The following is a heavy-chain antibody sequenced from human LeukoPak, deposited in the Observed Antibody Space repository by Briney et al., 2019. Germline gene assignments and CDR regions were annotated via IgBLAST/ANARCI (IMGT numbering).Heavy chain of an antibody. CDR3: ARDDQLLFDY. J-gene: IGHJ4*02. CDR1: GFTFSSYS. CDR2: ISSSSSYI. Sequence: GGSPRLSCAASGFTFSSYSMNWVRQAPGKGLEWVSSISSSSSYIYYADSVKGRFTISRDNAKNSLYLQMNSLRAEDTAVYYCARDDQLLFDYWGQGTLVTVSS. D-gene: IGHD2-2*01. V-gene: IGHV3-21*01.